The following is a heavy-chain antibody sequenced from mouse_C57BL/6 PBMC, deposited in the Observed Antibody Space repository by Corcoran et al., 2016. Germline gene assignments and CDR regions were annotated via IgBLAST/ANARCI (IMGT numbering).Heavy chain of an antibody. D-gene: IGHD1-1*01. V-gene: IGHV9-3*01. CDR1: GYTFTTYG. J-gene: IGHJ3*01. CDR2: INTYPGVP. Sequence: QIQLVQSGPELKKPGETVKISCKASGYTFTTYGMSWVKQAPGKGLKWMGWINTYPGVPTYADDFKGRFAFSLETSASTAYLQINNLKNEDTATYFCARYGSSYGAWFAYWGQGTLVTVSA. CDR3: ARYGSSYGAWFAY.